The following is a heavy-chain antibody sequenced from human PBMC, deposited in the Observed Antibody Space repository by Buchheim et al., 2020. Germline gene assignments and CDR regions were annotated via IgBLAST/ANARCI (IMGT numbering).Heavy chain of an antibody. Sequence: QVQLVESGGGVVQPGRSLRLSCAASGFTFSSYAMHWVRQAPGKGLEWVAVISYDGSNKYYADSVKGRFTISRDNSKKTLYLQMNSLRAEDTAVYYCARDPSYYYDSSVDYWGQGTL. CDR2: ISYDGSNK. D-gene: IGHD3-22*01. V-gene: IGHV3-30-3*01. CDR1: GFTFSSYA. J-gene: IGHJ4*02. CDR3: ARDPSYYYDSSVDY.